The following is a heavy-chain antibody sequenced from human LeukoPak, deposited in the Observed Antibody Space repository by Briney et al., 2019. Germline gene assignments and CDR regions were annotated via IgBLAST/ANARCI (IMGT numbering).Heavy chain of an antibody. J-gene: IGHJ5*02. D-gene: IGHD6-6*01. CDR3: VRDRPHNCFDP. V-gene: IGHV3-74*01. Sequence: GGSLRLSCAASEFTFSAHWMHWVRQVPGKGLVYIAYIDNDGTNTNYADSVKGRFTISRDNAKNTLYLQMDSLRVEDTAVYYCVRDRPHNCFDPWGQGTLVTVSS. CDR1: EFTFSAHW. CDR2: IDNDGTNT.